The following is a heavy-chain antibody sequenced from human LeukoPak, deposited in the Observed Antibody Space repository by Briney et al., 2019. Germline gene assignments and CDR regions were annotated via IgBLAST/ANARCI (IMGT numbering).Heavy chain of an antibody. CDR3: AKDIYYDSSGSAFDI. CDR2: ISYDGSNK. CDR1: GFTFSSYG. V-gene: IGHV3-30*18. Sequence: PGGSLRLSCAASGFTFSSYGMHWVRQAPGKGLEWVAVISYDGSNKYYADSAKGRFTISRDNSKNTLYLQMNSLRAEDTAVYYCAKDIYYDSSGSAFDIWGQGTMVTVSS. D-gene: IGHD3-22*01. J-gene: IGHJ3*02.